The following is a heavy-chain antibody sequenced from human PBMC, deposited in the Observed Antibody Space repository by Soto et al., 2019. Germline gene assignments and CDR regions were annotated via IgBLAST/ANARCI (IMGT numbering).Heavy chain of an antibody. V-gene: IGHV1-69*12. CDR1: GGTFSSYA. CDR3: ARSGGSPITIFDRSSDY. Sequence: QVQLVQSGAEVKKPGSSVKVSCKASGGTFSSYAISWVRQAPGQGLEWMGGIIPIFGTANYAQKFQGRVTLPADESTSTAYMELSSLRSEDTAVYYCARSGGSPITIFDRSSDYWGQGTLVTVSS. CDR2: IIPIFGTA. J-gene: IGHJ4*02. D-gene: IGHD3-3*01.